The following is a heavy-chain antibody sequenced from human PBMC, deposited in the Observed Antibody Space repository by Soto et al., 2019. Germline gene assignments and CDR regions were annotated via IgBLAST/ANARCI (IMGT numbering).Heavy chain of an antibody. J-gene: IGHJ6*03. D-gene: IGHD3-3*01. Sequence: SEPLSLTCTVSGGSISSYYWSWIRQPPGKGLEWIGYIYYSGSTNYNPSLKSRVTLSVDTSKNQFSLKLSSVTAADTAVYYCASTETDYDFWSGYFGAYYYIDVWGKGTTVTVSS. CDR1: GGSISSYY. CDR2: IYYSGST. V-gene: IGHV4-59*01. CDR3: ASTETDYDFWSGYFGAYYYIDV.